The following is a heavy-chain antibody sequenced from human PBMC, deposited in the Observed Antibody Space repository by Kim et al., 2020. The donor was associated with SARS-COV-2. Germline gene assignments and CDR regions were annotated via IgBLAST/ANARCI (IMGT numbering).Heavy chain of an antibody. CDR2: ISGGSGST. Sequence: GGSLRLSCAASGFTFSSYGMSWVRQAPEKGLEWVSSISGGSGSTYHADSVKGQFTISRDNSKNTLYLQMNSLSAEDTAVYYCAKRMTSGSYYFDYWGQGTLVTVSS. J-gene: IGHJ4*02. CDR1: GFTFSSYG. CDR3: AKRMTSGSYYFDY. V-gene: IGHV3-23*01. D-gene: IGHD1-26*01.